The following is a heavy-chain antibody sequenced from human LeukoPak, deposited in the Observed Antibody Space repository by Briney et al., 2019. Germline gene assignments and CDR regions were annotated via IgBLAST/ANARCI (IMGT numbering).Heavy chain of an antibody. CDR1: GGPIISHY. CDR3: VRDALEGYYSYYYMDV. V-gene: IGHV4-59*11. CDR2: ISNSGST. J-gene: IGHJ6*03. Sequence: MPSETLSLTCSVSGGPIISHYWSWTRQPPGKGLELSAYISNSGSTDYNPSLRSRVTISINTSKSQFYLRWSFVTAAGAAVYYCVRDALEGYYSYYYMDVWGRGPTVTVSS. D-gene: IGHD1-1*01.